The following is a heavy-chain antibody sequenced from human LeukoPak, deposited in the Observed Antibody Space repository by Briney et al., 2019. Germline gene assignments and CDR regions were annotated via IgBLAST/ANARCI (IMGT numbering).Heavy chain of an antibody. CDR1: GYTFTGYY. CDR3: AGGRVYCTNGVCYIGAFDI. D-gene: IGHD2-8*01. J-gene: IGHJ3*02. V-gene: IGHV1-2*02. CDR2: INPNSGGT. Sequence: ASVKVSCKASGYTFTGYYMHWVRQAPGQGPEWMGWINPNSGGTNYAQKFQGRVTMTRDTSISTAYMELSRLRSDDTAVYYCAGGRVYCTNGVCYIGAFDIWGQGTMVTVSS.